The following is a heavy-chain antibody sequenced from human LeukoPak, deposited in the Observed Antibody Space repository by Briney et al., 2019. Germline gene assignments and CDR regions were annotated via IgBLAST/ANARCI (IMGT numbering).Heavy chain of an antibody. Sequence: PSETLSLTCTVSSGSISTSNYYWGWVRQPPGKALEWIGNIFYSGSTYYSPSLKSRVTISLDTSRNQFSLKLSSVTAADTAVYYCARLVATDRMNKIDYWGQGTLVTVSS. V-gene: IGHV4-39*01. J-gene: IGHJ4*02. CDR1: SGSISTSNYY. D-gene: IGHD5-12*01. CDR3: ARLVATDRMNKIDY. CDR2: IFYSGST.